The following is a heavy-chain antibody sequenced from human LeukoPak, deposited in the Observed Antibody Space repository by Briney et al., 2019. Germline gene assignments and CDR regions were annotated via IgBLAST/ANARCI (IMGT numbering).Heavy chain of an antibody. CDR3: ARDNSGSYYADY. CDR2: ISSSGSTI. J-gene: IGHJ4*02. Sequence: WGSLRLSCAASGFTFSSYEMNWVRQAPGKGLEWVSYISSSGSTIYYADSAKGRFTISRDNAKNSLYLQMNSLRAEDTAVYYSARDNSGSYYADYWGQGTLVTVSS. V-gene: IGHV3-48*03. CDR1: GFTFSSYE. D-gene: IGHD1-26*01.